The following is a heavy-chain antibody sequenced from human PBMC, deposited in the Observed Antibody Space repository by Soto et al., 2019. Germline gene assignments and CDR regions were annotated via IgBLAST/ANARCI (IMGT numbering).Heavy chain of an antibody. CDR1: GGSISSYY. D-gene: IGHD3-3*01. V-gene: IGHV4-59*01. Sequence: SETLSLTCTVSGGSISSYYWSWIRQPPGKGLEWIGYIYYSGSTNYNPSLKSRVTISVDTSKNQFSLKLSSVTAADTAVYYCASAGGQNDFWSGSGGFDIWGQGTMVTVSS. J-gene: IGHJ3*02. CDR2: IYYSGST. CDR3: ASAGGQNDFWSGSGGFDI.